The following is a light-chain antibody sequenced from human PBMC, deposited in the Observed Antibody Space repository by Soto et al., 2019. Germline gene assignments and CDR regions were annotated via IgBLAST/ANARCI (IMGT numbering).Light chain of an antibody. CDR2: KPS. CDR3: QQYNSYSRT. Sequence: DIPMTQSPSTLSASVGDRVTITCRASQSISNWLAWYQQKPGKAPKLLIYKPSTLESGVPSRFSGGGSAAEFTLTISSLQPDDSATYYCQQYNSYSRTFGQGTKVEIK. V-gene: IGKV1-5*03. CDR1: QSISNW. J-gene: IGKJ1*01.